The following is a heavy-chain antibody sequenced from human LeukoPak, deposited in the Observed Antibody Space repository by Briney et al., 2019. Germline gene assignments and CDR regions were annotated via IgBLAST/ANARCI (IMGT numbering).Heavy chain of an antibody. CDR2: IYHIGST. V-gene: IGHV4-38-2*02. CDR1: GYSITSGYY. Sequence: SETLSLTCTVSGYSITSGYYWGWIRQPPGKGLEWIGSIYHIGSTYYNPSLKSRVTISVDTSKNQFSLKLSSVTAADTAVYYCARGIYWFDPWGQGTLVTVSS. CDR3: ARGIYWFDP. J-gene: IGHJ5*02.